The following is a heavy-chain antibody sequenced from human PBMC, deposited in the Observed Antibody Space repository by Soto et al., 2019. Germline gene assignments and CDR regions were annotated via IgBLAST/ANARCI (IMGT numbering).Heavy chain of an antibody. V-gene: IGHV3-74*01. CDR1: GFTFSSYW. CDR3: ARVRHQGWHQLLWFFGGGMDV. CDR2: INSDGSST. D-gene: IGHD2-2*01. Sequence: LRLSCAASGFTFSSYWMHWVRQAPGKGLVWVSRINSDGSSTSYADSVKGRFTISRDNAKNTLYLQMNSLRAEDTAVYYCARVRHQGWHQLLWFFGGGMDVWGQGTTVTVSS. J-gene: IGHJ6*02.